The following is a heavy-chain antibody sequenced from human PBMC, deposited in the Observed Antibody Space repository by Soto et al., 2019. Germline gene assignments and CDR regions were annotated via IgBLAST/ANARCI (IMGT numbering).Heavy chain of an antibody. CDR2: IYWDDDK. Sequence: QITLNESGPTVVRPTETLTLTCRFSGFSLTTSGVGVGWIRQSPGKAPEWLALIYWDDDKRYSASLKSRLPITNHPSKHQVVLTVSDLDPTETATYYCAHRVLRTVFGLVTTTAIYFDFWGQGTPVAVSS. D-gene: IGHD3-3*01. J-gene: IGHJ4*02. V-gene: IGHV2-5*02. CDR3: AHRVLRTVFGLVTTTAIYFDF. CDR1: GFSLTTSGVG.